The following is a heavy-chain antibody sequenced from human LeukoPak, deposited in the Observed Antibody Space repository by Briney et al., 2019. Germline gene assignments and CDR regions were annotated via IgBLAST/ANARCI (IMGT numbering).Heavy chain of an antibody. CDR1: GGSISSGDYY. Sequence: SQTLSLTCTVSGGSISSGDYYWSWIRQPPGKGLEWIGYIYYSGSTYYNPSLKSRVTISVDTSKNQFSLKLSSVTAADTAVYYCALEGYYDSSGYYQNWFDPWGQGTLVTVSS. D-gene: IGHD3-22*01. CDR2: IYYSGST. CDR3: ALEGYYDSSGYYQNWFDP. V-gene: IGHV4-30-4*08. J-gene: IGHJ5*02.